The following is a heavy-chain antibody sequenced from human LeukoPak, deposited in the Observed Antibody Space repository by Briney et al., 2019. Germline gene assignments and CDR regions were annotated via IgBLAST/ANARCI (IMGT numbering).Heavy chain of an antibody. J-gene: IGHJ6*02. CDR1: GFTFSSYA. CDR3: AKAVQAPYYYYGMDV. CDR2: ISGSGGST. Sequence: PGGSLRLSCAAAGFTFSSYAMSWVRQAPGKGLEWVSAISGSGGSTYYADSVKGRFTISRDNSKNTLYLQMNSLRAEDTAVYYCAKAVQAPYYYYGMDVLGQGTTVTVYS. V-gene: IGHV3-23*01.